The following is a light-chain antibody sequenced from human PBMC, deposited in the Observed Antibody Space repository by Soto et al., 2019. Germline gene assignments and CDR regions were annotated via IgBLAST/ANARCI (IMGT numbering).Light chain of an antibody. CDR3: QQYDIWPPT. CDR1: QSVSTN. J-gene: IGKJ1*01. Sequence: EIVMTQSPAILSVSPGERATLSCRAGQSVSTNLAWFQQKPGQTPRLLFNGESTRATGIPDRLTGSGSGTELILTISRLQSEDFAVYYCQQYDIWPPTFGQGTKVDIK. CDR2: GES. V-gene: IGKV3-15*01.